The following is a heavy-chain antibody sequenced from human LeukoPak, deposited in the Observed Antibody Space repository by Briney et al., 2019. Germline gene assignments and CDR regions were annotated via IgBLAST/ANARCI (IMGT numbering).Heavy chain of an antibody. CDR1: GGSIKSSDYY. CDR3: ARGVAATGFDY. J-gene: IGHJ4*02. CDR2: IYYSGST. D-gene: IGHD5-12*01. Sequence: PSETLSLTCTVSGGSIKSSDYYWGWIRQPPGKGLEWIGSIYYSGSTNYNPSLKSRVTISVDTSKNQFSLKLSSVTAADTAVYYCARGVAATGFDYWGQGTLVTVSS. V-gene: IGHV4-39*07.